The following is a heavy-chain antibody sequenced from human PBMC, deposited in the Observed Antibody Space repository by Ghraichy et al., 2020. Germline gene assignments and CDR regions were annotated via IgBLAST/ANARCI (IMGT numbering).Heavy chain of an antibody. CDR1: EFIVSYNY. Sequence: GGSLRLSCAVSEFIVSYNYMAWVRQAPGKGLEWVSVIYSGGSTYYADSVKGRFTISRDNSKNTLYLQMNSLRAEDTAVYYCARRKIQLWAFDYWGQGTLVTVSS. D-gene: IGHD3-10*01. V-gene: IGHV3-53*01. CDR2: IYSGGST. CDR3: ARRKIQLWAFDY. J-gene: IGHJ4*02.